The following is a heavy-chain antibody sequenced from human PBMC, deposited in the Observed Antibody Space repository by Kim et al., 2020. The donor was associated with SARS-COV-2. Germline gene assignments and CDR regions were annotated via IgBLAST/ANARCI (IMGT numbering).Heavy chain of an antibody. Sequence: SQTLSLTCAISGDSVSSNSAAWNWIRQSPSGGLEWLGRPYYRSKCNNDNAVSVKIRITINPDTSKNHFSLQLNSVTAEDTAVYYCARSVRAAGTPYGMDVWGQGTTVTVSS. CDR3: ARSVRAAGTPYGMDV. V-gene: IGHV6-1*01. CDR1: GDSVSSNSAA. CDR2: PYYRSKCNN. J-gene: IGHJ6*02. D-gene: IGHD6-13*01.